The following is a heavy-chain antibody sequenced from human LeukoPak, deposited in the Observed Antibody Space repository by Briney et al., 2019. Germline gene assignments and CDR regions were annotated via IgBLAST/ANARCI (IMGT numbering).Heavy chain of an antibody. Sequence: GGSLRLSCAASGFTFSSYSMNWVRQAPGRGLEWVSAITNSGDNTYYADSVKGRFTLSRDNSKNTLYLQMNSLRAEDTAVYYCARGRRNYFDYWGQGTLVTVSS. CDR3: ARGRRNYFDY. V-gene: IGHV3-23*01. CDR2: ITNSGDNT. J-gene: IGHJ4*02. CDR1: GFTFSSYS.